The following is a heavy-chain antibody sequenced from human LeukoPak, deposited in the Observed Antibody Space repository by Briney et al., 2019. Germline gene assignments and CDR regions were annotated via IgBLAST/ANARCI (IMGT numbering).Heavy chain of an antibody. CDR1: GYTFTSYD. CDR2: MNPNSGNT. V-gene: IGHV1-8*01. D-gene: IGHD1-26*01. CDR3: ASGTEYSGSELDY. J-gene: IGHJ4*02. Sequence: ASVKVSCKASGYTFTSYDINWVRQATGQGLEWMGWMNPNSGNTGYAQKFQGRVTMTRNTSISTAYMELSSLRSEDTAVYYCASGTEYSGSELDYWGQGTLVTVSS.